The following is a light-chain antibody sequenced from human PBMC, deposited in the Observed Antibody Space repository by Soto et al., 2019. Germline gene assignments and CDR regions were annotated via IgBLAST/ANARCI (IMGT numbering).Light chain of an antibody. V-gene: IGKV1-39*01. Sequence: DIQMTQSPSTLSASVGDRFTITCRASQSISSWLAWYQQKPGKAPKLRIYAASSLQSGVPSRVSGSGAGTDFTRTSSSLQPEDFATYYCQQSYSTPITVGQGTRLEIK. J-gene: IGKJ5*01. CDR2: AAS. CDR3: QQSYSTPIT. CDR1: QSISSW.